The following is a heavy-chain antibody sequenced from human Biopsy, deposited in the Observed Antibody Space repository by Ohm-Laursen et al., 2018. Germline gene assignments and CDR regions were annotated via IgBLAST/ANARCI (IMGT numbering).Heavy chain of an antibody. CDR1: GFSFSDYH. J-gene: IGHJ6*02. V-gene: IGHV3-11*01. CDR3: ARDTRWSPYSMDV. Sequence: SLRLSCAASGFSFSDYHMSWIRQAPGRGLEWVLYISGGGTIYYGDSMKGRVTISRDNAKNSLYLQMHSLRAEDTAVYYCARDTRWSPYSMDVWGQGTTVTVSS. D-gene: IGHD4-23*01. CDR2: ISGGGTI.